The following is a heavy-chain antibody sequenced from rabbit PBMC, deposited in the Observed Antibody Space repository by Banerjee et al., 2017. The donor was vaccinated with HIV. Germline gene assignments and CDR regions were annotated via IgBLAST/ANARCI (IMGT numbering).Heavy chain of an antibody. Sequence: QLVESGGGLVTLGGSLKLSCKASGFDFSSSYMSWVRQAPGKGLVWIGTIYPGKDRTDYASWVNGRFSISRENTQNTVSLQMNSLTAADTATYFCVRGSDHGDWTFNLWGPGTLVTVS. D-gene: IGHD2-1*01. V-gene: IGHV1S7*01. CDR1: GFDFSSSY. CDR3: VRGSDHGDWTFNL. CDR2: IYPGKDRT. J-gene: IGHJ4*01.